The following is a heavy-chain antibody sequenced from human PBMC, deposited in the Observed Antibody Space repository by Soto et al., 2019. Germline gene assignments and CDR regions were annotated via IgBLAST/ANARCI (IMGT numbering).Heavy chain of an antibody. Sequence: LSLTCAVYGESFSGYYWSWIRQPPGKGLEWIGQINHSGNTRYNPSLKSRVTISVDTSKNQFSLKLSSVTAADTAVYYCARRFYTSSSFDYWGQGTLVTVSS. V-gene: IGHV4-34*01. J-gene: IGHJ4*02. D-gene: IGHD6-6*01. CDR1: GESFSGYY. CDR2: INHSGNT. CDR3: ARRFYTSSSFDY.